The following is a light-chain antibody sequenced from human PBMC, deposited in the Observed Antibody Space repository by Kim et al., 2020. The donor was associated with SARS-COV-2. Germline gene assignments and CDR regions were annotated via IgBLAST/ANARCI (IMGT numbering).Light chain of an antibody. CDR3: QTWGTGIGV. J-gene: IGLJ3*02. Sequence: WLNVTCTLSSGHSSYAIELHQEQPGKGPRYLMKLNSDGSHSKGDWIPDRFSGSSSGTERYLTISSLQSEDEADYYCQTWGTGIGVFGGGTQLTVL. CDR2: LNSDGSH. CDR1: SGHSSYA. V-gene: IGLV4-69*01.